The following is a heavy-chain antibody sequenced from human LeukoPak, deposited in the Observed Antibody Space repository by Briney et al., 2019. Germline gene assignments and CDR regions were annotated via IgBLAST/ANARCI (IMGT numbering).Heavy chain of an antibody. V-gene: IGHV1-69*13. Sequence: SVKVSRKASGGTFSSYAISWVRQAPGQGLEWMGGIIPIFGTANYAQKFQGRVTITADESTSTAYMELSSLRSEDTAVYYCAGQCSGGSCYGFSSGSFDYWGQGTLVTVSS. D-gene: IGHD2-15*01. CDR3: AGQCSGGSCYGFSSGSFDY. CDR1: GGTFSSYA. CDR2: IIPIFGTA. J-gene: IGHJ4*02.